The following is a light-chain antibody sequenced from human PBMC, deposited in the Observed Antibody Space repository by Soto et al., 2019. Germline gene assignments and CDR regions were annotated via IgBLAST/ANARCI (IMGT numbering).Light chain of an antibody. CDR3: QQYNSYS. CDR1: QSISTW. J-gene: IGKJ1*01. V-gene: IGKV1-5*01. CDR2: HAS. Sequence: DIQMTQSSSTLCASVEDRVTITCRASQSISTWLAWYQQKPGTAPNVLIYHASNLQSGVPSRFSGSGSGTEFTLTISSLQPDDFATYYCQQYNSYSFGQGTKVDIK.